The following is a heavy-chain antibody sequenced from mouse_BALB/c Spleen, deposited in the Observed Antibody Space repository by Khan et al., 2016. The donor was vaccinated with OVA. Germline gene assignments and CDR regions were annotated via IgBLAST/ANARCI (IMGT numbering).Heavy chain of an antibody. Sequence: QVQLQQSGAELVKPGASVKLSCKTSGYTFTSYDINWVRQRPEQGLEWIGWIFPGHGNTKYNEKFKGKATLTTDKSSSTAYMQLSRLTSADSAVNFCARLWCYTSSYGFAYWGQGTLVTVSA. J-gene: IGHJ3*01. CDR2: IFPGHGNT. D-gene: IGHD1-1*01. V-gene: IGHV1S50*01. CDR3: ARLWCYTSSYGFAY. CDR1: GYTFTSYD.